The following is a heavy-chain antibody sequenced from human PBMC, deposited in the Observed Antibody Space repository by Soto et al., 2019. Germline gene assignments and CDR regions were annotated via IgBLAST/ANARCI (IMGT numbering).Heavy chain of an antibody. D-gene: IGHD3-10*01. CDR2: ISYDGSDK. J-gene: IGHJ4*02. CDR1: GFTFSAYG. CDR3: AAIGALTFFDY. V-gene: IGHV3-30*03. Sequence: QVQLVESGGGVVQPGRSLRLSCAASGFTFSAYGMHWVRQAPGKGLEWVTFISYDGSDKYYAGSVKGRFTISRDNSKNTVYLQMNSLRGEDTAVYYWAAIGALTFFDYWGQGTLVTVSS.